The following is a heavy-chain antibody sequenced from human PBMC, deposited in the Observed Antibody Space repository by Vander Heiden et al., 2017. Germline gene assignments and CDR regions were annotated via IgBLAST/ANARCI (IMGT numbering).Heavy chain of an antibody. D-gene: IGHD2-2*03. CDR2: ISSSGSTI. CDR1: GFTFSSYE. Sequence: EVQLVESGGGLVQPGGSLRLSCAASGFTFSSYEMNWVRQAPGKGREWVSYISSSGSTIYYAASVKGRFTISRDNAKNSLYLQMNSLRAEDTAVYYCAREPLSREWIFDWFDPWGQGTLVTVSS. V-gene: IGHV3-48*03. CDR3: AREPLSREWIFDWFDP. J-gene: IGHJ5*02.